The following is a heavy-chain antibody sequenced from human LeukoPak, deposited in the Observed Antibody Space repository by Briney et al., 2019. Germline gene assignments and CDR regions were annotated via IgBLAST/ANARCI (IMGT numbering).Heavy chain of an antibody. CDR1: GGSISSYY. D-gene: IGHD1-14*01. Sequence: SETLSLTCTVSGGSISSYYWSWIRQPAGKGLEWIGRIYTSGSTNYNPSLKSRVTMSVDTSKNQFSLKLSSVTAADTAVYYCARGRALNIVTSDAFDIWGQGTMVTVSS. CDR2: IYTSGST. V-gene: IGHV4-4*07. CDR3: ARGRALNIVTSDAFDI. J-gene: IGHJ3*02.